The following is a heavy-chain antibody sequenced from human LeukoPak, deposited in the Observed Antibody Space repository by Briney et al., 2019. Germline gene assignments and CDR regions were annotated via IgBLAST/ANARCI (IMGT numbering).Heavy chain of an antibody. CDR1: GYTFTGYY. CDR3: ARGLWEEQWLVRANSGSYFGFDY. D-gene: IGHD1-26*01. Sequence: ASVKVSCKASGYTFTGYYMHWVRQAPGQGLEWMGGINPNSGGTNYAQKFQGGVTMTRDTSISTAYMELSRLRSDDTAVYYCARGLWEEQWLVRANSGSYFGFDYWGQGTLVTVSS. CDR2: INPNSGGT. J-gene: IGHJ4*02. V-gene: IGHV1-2*02.